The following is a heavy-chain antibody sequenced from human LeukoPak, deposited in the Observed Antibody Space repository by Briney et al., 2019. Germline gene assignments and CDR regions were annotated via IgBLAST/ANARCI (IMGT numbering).Heavy chain of an antibody. Sequence: PSETLSLTCTVSGGSISSDYWSLIRQPPAKGLEWIGYIYYSGSTNYNPSLKSRVTISVDTSKNQFSLRLGSVTAADTAVYYCARGRYYYDSSGYAYFDYWGQGTLVTVSS. CDR2: IYYSGST. CDR1: GGSISSDY. D-gene: IGHD3-22*01. CDR3: ARGRYYYDSSGYAYFDY. V-gene: IGHV4-59*01. J-gene: IGHJ4*02.